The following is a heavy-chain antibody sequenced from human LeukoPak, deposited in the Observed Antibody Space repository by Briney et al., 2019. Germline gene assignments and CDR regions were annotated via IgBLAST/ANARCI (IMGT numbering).Heavy chain of an antibody. J-gene: IGHJ4*02. CDR2: IKQDGREK. V-gene: IGHV3-7*01. CDR1: GFTFSVFW. CDR3: ARYHGGYFAY. D-gene: IGHD2-15*01. Sequence: PGGSLRLSCAASGFTFSVFWMIGVRQAPGKGREWGANIKQDGREKYYVDSVKGRFTISRDNDNNSMYLQINSLRAEDTAVYYCARYHGGYFAYWGQGALVTVSS.